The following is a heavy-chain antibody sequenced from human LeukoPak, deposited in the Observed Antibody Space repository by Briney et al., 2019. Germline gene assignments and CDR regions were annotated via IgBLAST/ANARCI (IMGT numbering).Heavy chain of an antibody. CDR2: IYTSGST. D-gene: IGHD6-19*01. CDR1: GGSISSSSYY. Sequence: SETLSLTCTVSGGSISSSSYYWGWIRQPPGKGLEWIGRIYTSGSTNYNPSLKSRVTMSVDTSKNQFSLKLSSVTAADTAVYYCARFNSSGWASLDYWGQGTLVTVSS. CDR3: ARFNSSGWASLDY. J-gene: IGHJ4*02. V-gene: IGHV4-61*05.